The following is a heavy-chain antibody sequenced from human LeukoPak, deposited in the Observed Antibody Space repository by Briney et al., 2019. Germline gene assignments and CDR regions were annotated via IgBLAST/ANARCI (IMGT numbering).Heavy chain of an antibody. V-gene: IGHV4-39*01. CDR1: GVPISSRSYY. CDR2: MYFSGTT. Sequence: SETLSLTCSVSGVPISSRSYYWGWIRQPPGKGLEWIRSMYFSGTTYYNPSLKSRVTISVHTPENHLSLKLTSVTATDTAVYYCARHLRFGSSALPHDVFDIWGRGTVVSVSS. CDR3: ARHLRFGSSALPHDVFDI. J-gene: IGHJ3*02. D-gene: IGHD1-26*01.